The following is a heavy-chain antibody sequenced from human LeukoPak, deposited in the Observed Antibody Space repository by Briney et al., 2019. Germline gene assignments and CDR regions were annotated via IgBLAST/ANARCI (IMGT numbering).Heavy chain of an antibody. CDR1: GYTFSSYV. CDR2: ISYDRSNK. J-gene: IGHJ6*02. Sequence: GGPLRLSCAASGYTFSSYVMHWVRRAPGKGLEWVALISYDRSNKYYADSVKGRFTIPRDKSKNTLYLQMNSLRADDTAVYYCAKESITTSPGTYYYYYYGMDVWGQGTTVTVSS. V-gene: IGHV3-30*18. CDR3: AKESITTSPGTYYYYYYGMDV. D-gene: IGHD3-10*01.